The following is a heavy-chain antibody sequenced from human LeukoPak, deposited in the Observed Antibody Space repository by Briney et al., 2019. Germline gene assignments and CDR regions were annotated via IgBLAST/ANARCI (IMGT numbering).Heavy chain of an antibody. D-gene: IGHD5-18*01. CDR3: ARESEQLWPYGFDY. CDR1: GGSISSGSYY. J-gene: IGHJ4*02. V-gene: IGHV4-61*02. CDR2: IYTSGST. Sequence: SETLSLTCTVSGGSISSGSYYWSWIRQPAGKGLEWIGRIYTSGSTNYNPSLKSRVTISVDTPKNQFSLKLSSVTAADTAVYYCARESEQLWPYGFDYWGQGTLVTVSS.